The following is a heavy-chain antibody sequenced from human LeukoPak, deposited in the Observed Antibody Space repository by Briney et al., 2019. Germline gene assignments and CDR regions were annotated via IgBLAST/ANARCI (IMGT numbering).Heavy chain of an antibody. CDR3: AREKPFYDSSGYYYPIAFDY. CDR2: INPNSGGT. V-gene: IGHV1-2*02. J-gene: IGHJ4*02. CDR1: GYTFTGYY. D-gene: IGHD3-22*01. Sequence: ASVKVSCKASGYTFTGYYIHWVRQAPGQGLEWMGWINPNSGGTNNAQKFQGRVTMTRDTSISTAYMELSRLRSDDTALYYCAREKPFYDSSGYYYPIAFDYWGQGTLVTVSS.